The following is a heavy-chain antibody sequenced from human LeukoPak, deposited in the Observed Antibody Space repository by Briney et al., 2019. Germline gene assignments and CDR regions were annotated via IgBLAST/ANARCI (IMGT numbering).Heavy chain of an antibody. CDR2: IYYSGST. D-gene: IGHD2-15*01. V-gene: IGHV4-59*13. CDR1: GGSISSYY. Sequence: SETLSLTCTVSGGSISSYYWSWIRQPPGKGLEWIGYIYYSGSTNYNPSLKSRVTISVDTSKNQFSLKLSSVTAADTAVYYCARVVAGYCSGGSCYSGGYYFDYWGQGTLVTVSS. J-gene: IGHJ4*02. CDR3: ARVVAGYCSGGSCYSGGYYFDY.